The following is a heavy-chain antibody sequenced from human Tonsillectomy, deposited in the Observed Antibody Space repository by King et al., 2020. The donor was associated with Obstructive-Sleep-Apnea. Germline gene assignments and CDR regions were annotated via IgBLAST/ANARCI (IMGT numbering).Heavy chain of an antibody. CDR2: IYSRGSA. J-gene: IGHJ6*02. CDR3: ARSGTFYSGYSGLDV. CDR1: GVSIASGGSY. D-gene: IGHD5-12*01. V-gene: IGHV4-31*03. Sequence: QLQESGPGLVKPSETLSLTCTVSGVSIASGGSYWTWIRQQPGKGLEWIGYIYSRGSAYRNPALSSRVTISVDSSKNQFSLKFRSVTAADTAVYYCARSGTFYSGYSGLDVWGQGTTVTVS.